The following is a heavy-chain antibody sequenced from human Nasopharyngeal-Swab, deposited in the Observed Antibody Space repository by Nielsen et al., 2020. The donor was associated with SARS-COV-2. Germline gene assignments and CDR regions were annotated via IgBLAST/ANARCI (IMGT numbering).Heavy chain of an antibody. J-gene: IGHJ5*02. CDR3: ARGGYYDNWFDP. V-gene: IGHV3-48*02. D-gene: IGHD3-22*01. CDR1: GFTFSSYS. CDR2: ISSSSTI. Sequence: GGSLRLSCAASGFTFSSYSMNWVRQAPGKGLEWVSYISSSSTIYYADSVKGRFTISRDNAKNSLYLQMNSLRDEDTAVYYCARGGYYDNWFDPWGQGTLVPSPQ.